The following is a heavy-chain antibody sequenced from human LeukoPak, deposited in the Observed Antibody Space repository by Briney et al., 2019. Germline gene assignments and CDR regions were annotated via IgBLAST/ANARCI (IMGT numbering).Heavy chain of an antibody. Sequence: GRSLRLSCAASGFTFSSYWMSWVRQAPGKGLEWVANIKQDGSEKYYVDSVKGRFTISRDNAKNSLYLQMNSLRAEDTAVYYCARERHSSSSYYFDYWGQGTLVTVSS. J-gene: IGHJ4*02. CDR3: ARERHSSSSYYFDY. CDR1: GFTFSSYW. V-gene: IGHV3-7*01. CDR2: IKQDGSEK. D-gene: IGHD6-6*01.